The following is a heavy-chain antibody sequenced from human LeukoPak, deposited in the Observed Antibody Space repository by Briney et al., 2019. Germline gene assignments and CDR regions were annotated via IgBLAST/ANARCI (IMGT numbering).Heavy chain of an antibody. D-gene: IGHD7-27*01. CDR3: ASRKLGNDY. CDR1: GGSISSYY. CDR2: IYHTGST. J-gene: IGHJ4*02. V-gene: IGHV4-59*01. Sequence: KPSETLSLTCTVSGGSISSYYWSWLRQPPGKGLEWIGYIYHTGSTSYSPSLKSRVTISADTSQNQFSLKLSSVTAADTAVYYCASRKLGNDYWGQGTLVTVSS.